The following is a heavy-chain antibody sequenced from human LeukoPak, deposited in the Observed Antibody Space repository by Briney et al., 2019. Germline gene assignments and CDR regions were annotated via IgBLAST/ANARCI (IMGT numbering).Heavy chain of an antibody. CDR1: GFTFRNHG. CDR2: ISPSGGGT. J-gene: IGHJ4*02. CDR3: AKPQGDVLRYFDWLLPFDY. D-gene: IGHD3-9*01. Sequence: GGSLRLSCAASGFTFRNHGMNWVRQAPGKGLEWVSGISPSGGGTYYADSVRGRFTISRDNSKNTLYLQMNSLRAEDTAVYYCAKPQGDVLRYFDWLLPFDYWGQGTLVTVSS. V-gene: IGHV3-23*01.